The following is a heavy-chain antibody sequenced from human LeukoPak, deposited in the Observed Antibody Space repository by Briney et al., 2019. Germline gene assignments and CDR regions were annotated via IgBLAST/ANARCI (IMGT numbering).Heavy chain of an antibody. Sequence: ASVKVSCKASGGTFSSYAISWVRQAPGQGLEWMGGIVPIFGTANYAQKFQGRVTITTDESTSTAYMELSSLRSEDTAVYYCARDSGRYTSYYYYMDVWGKGTTVTVSS. CDR3: ARDSGRYTSYYYYMDV. J-gene: IGHJ6*03. CDR2: IVPIFGTA. D-gene: IGHD2-2*02. CDR1: GGTFSSYA. V-gene: IGHV1-69*05.